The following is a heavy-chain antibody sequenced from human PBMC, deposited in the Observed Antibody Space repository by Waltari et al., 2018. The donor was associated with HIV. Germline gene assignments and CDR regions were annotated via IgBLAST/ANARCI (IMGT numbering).Heavy chain of an antibody. CDR2: IFYNGHT. CDR3: ARLLIAATCTYGDFYYYGMDV. CDR1: GGAISSSRYY. D-gene: IGHD6-13*01. V-gene: IGHV4-39*01. Sequence: QLQLQESGPGLVKPPETLSLNCTVPGGAISSSRYYWCWIRQPPGTGLKWIGNIFYNGHTYHKLSLKSRVTISVDTSKNQFSLMWSFVNDADTVLYYCARLLIAATCTYGDFYYYGMDVWGQGTTVTVSS. J-gene: IGHJ6*02.